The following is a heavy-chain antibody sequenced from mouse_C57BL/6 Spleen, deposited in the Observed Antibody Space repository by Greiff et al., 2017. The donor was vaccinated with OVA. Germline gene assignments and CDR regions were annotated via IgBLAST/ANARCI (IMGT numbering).Heavy chain of an antibody. D-gene: IGHD4-1*01. CDR2: IDPEDGGT. CDR3: ARSAGNVDF. V-gene: IGHV14-2*01. Sequence: VQLKQSGAELVKPGASVKLSCTVSGFNIKDYYMHWVKQRTEPGLEWIGRIDPEDGGTKYAPKFQGKATITADTSSNTAYLQLSSLTSEDAAVYSCARSAGNVDFWGQGTTLTVSS. CDR1: GFNIKDYY. J-gene: IGHJ2*01.